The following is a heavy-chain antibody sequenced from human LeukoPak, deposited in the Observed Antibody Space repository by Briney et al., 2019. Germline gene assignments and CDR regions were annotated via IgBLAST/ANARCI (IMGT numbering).Heavy chain of an antibody. J-gene: IGHJ4*02. CDR2: IKQDGSEK. CDR1: GFTFNNYW. CDR3: ARLDGTGRLKGIHDY. V-gene: IGHV3-7*01. D-gene: IGHD5-18*01. Sequence: PGGSLRLSCAASGFTFNNYWMTWVRQAPGKGLEWAANIKQDGSEKYYVDSMKGRFSISRDNAKNSLYLQMNSLRAEDTAVYYCARLDGTGRLKGIHDYWGQGTLVTVTS.